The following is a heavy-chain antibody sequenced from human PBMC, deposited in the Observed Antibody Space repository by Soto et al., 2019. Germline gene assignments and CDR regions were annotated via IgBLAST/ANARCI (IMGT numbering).Heavy chain of an antibody. CDR3: ARDPGYCSSTSCYPTPPRNYYYYGMDV. D-gene: IGHD2-2*01. V-gene: IGHV3-30-3*01. J-gene: IGHJ6*02. CDR2: ISYDGSNK. Sequence: GGSLILSCAASGFTFSSYAMHWVRQAPGKGLEWVAVISYDGSNKYYADSVKGRFTISRDNSKNTLYLQMNSLRAEDTAVYYCARDPGYCSSTSCYPTPPRNYYYYGMDVWGQGTTVTVSS. CDR1: GFTFSSYA.